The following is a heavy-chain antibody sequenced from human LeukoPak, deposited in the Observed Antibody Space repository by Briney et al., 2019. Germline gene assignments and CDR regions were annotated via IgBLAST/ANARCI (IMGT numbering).Heavy chain of an antibody. V-gene: IGHV3-23*01. Sequence: GGSLRLSCAASGFTFSSYAMHWVRQAPGKGLEWVSSIGGSGGNKYYGGSVKGRFTVSRDNSKNTLHLQMNSLRVEDTAVYYCAKAPYFYSGMDVWGQGTTVIVSS. J-gene: IGHJ6*02. CDR1: GFTFSSYA. CDR2: IGGSGGNK. CDR3: AKAPYFYSGMDV.